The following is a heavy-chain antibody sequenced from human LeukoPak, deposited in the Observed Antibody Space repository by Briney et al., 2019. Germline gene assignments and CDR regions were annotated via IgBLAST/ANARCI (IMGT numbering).Heavy chain of an antibody. V-gene: IGHV4-30-4*02. Sequence: SETLSLTCTVSGGSISSGDYYWSWIRQPPGKGLEWIGYIYYSGSTYYNPSLKSRVTISVDTSKNQFSLKLSSVTAADTAVYYCARVAPFSSYDFWRTYYYYYMDVWGKGTTVTVSS. D-gene: IGHD3-3*01. CDR2: IYYSGST. CDR1: GGSISSGDYY. CDR3: ARVAPFSSYDFWRTYYYYYMDV. J-gene: IGHJ6*03.